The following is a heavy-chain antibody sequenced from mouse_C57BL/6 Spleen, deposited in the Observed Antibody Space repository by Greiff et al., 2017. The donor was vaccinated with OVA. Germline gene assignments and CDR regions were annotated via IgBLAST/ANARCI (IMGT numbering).Heavy chain of an antibody. CDR3: ARRDYSNFGDYAMDY. CDR2: IYPGDGDT. V-gene: IGHV1-80*01. D-gene: IGHD2-5*01. CDR1: GYAFSSYW. J-gene: IGHJ4*01. Sequence: VQLVESGAELVKPGASVKISCKASGYAFSSYWMNWVKQRPGKGLEWIGQIYPGDGDTNYNGKFKGKATLTADKSSSTAYMQLSSLTSEDSAVYFCARRDYSNFGDYAMDYWGQGTSVTVSS.